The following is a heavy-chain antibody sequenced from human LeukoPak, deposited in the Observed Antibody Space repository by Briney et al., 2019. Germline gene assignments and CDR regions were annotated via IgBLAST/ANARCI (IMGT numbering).Heavy chain of an antibody. J-gene: IGHJ6*02. D-gene: IGHD6-19*01. CDR3: ARLRKSSDSSGLRDYGMDV. CDR1: GGSISSYY. V-gene: IGHV4-59*08. CDR2: IYYSGST. Sequence: PSETLSLTCTVSGGSISSYYWSWIRQPPGKGLEWIGYIYYSGSTNYNSPLKSRVTISVDTSKNQFSLKLSSVTAADTAVYYCARLRKSSDSSGLRDYGMDVWGQGTTVTVSS.